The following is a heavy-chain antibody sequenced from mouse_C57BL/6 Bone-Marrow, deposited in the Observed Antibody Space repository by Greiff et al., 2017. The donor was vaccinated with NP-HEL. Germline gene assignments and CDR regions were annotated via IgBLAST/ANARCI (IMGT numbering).Heavy chain of an antibody. CDR2: IYPRSGNT. CDR1: GYTFTSYG. D-gene: IGHD2-1*01. Sequence: VQLVESGAELARPGASVKLSCKASGYTFTSYGISWVKQRTGQGLEWIGEIYPRSGNTYYTEKFKGKATLTGDKSSSTAYMELRSLTSEDSAVYFCARDYYGNYPFAYWGQGTLVTVSA. J-gene: IGHJ3*01. CDR3: ARDYYGNYPFAY. V-gene: IGHV1-81*01.